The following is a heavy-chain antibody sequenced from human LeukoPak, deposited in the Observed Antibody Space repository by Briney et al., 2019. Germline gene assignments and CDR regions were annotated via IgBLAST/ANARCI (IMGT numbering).Heavy chain of an antibody. CDR1: GGTFSSYA. CDR3: ARGGCMIVVAPFDY. CDR2: IIPILGIA. D-gene: IGHD3-22*01. V-gene: IGHV1-69*04. J-gene: IGHJ4*02. Sequence: SVKVSCKASGGTFSSYAISWVRQAPGQGLEWMGRIIPILGIANYAQKFQGRVTITADKSTSTAYMELSSLRSEDTAVYYCARGGCMIVVAPFDYWGQGTLVTVSS.